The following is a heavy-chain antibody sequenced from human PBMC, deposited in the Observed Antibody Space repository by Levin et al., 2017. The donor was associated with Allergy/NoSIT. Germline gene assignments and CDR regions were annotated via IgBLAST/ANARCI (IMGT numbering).Heavy chain of an antibody. Sequence: SQTLSLTCTVSGGSMSGGSIYWVWVRQPPGKGLEWIGSVHYGGTTYYRSSFEGRVTIFADTSKNQFFLSLLSVTAADTAVYYCAGLLYDNYGNYFDWWGQGTLVTVSP. CDR1: GGSMSGGSIY. CDR2: VHYGGTT. D-gene: IGHD4-17*01. J-gene: IGHJ4*02. CDR3: AGLLYDNYGNYFDW. V-gene: IGHV4-39*01.